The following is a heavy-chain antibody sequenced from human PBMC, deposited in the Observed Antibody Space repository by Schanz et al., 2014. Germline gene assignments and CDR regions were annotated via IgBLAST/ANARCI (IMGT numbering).Heavy chain of an antibody. V-gene: IGHV1-2*06. Sequence: QEQLVQSGAEVKKPGASAKVSCKASGYTFTGYYMHWVRQAPGQGLEWMGRINPNSGGTNYAQKFQGRVTMTTDTSINTAYMELSSLRSDDTAVYFCARGLVRYFHSWGQGTLVTVSS. CDR3: ARGLVRYFHS. D-gene: IGHD2-8*02. J-gene: IGHJ4*02. CDR2: INPNSGGT. CDR1: GYTFTGYY.